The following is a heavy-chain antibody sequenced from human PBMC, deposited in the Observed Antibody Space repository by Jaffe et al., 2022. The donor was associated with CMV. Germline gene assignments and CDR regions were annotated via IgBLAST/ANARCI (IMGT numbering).Heavy chain of an antibody. CDR1: GYSFTSYW. Sequence: EVQLVQSGAEVKKPGESLKISCKGSGYSFTSYWIGWVRQMPGKGLEWMGIIYPGDSDTRYSPSFQGQVTISADKSISTAYLQWSSLKASDTAMYYCARPTPNYCSGGSCYFFDPWGQGTLVTVSS. CDR3: ARPTPNYCSGGSCYFFDP. D-gene: IGHD2-15*01. J-gene: IGHJ5*02. V-gene: IGHV5-51*01. CDR2: IYPGDSDT.